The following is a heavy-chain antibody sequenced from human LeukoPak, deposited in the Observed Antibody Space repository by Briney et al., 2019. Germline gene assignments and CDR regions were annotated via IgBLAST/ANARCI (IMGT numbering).Heavy chain of an antibody. CDR1: GFTFNIYA. Sequence: SGGSLRLSCAASGFTFNIYAIHWVRQAPGKGLEWVAVAASHGGSRYYADSVTGRFIISRDNSNNMVYLQMNGLRTEDTAIYYCAKDPGGGQMDYWGQGTLVPVSS. J-gene: IGHJ4*02. CDR2: AASHGGSR. D-gene: IGHD3-10*01. CDR3: AKDPGGGQMDY. V-gene: IGHV3-30-3*02.